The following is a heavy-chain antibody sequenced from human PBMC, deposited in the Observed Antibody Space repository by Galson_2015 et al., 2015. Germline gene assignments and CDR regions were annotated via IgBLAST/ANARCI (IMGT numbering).Heavy chain of an antibody. V-gene: IGHV1-69*13. CDR1: GGTFSSYA. CDR2: IIPIFGAA. Sequence: SVKVSCKASGGTFSSYAISWVRQAPGQGLEWMGGIIPIFGAANYAQKFQGRVTITADESTSTAYMELSSLRSEDTAVYYCARDWSYCGGDCYRGWFDPWGQGTLVTVSS. CDR3: ARDWSYCGGDCYRGWFDP. J-gene: IGHJ5*02. D-gene: IGHD2-21*01.